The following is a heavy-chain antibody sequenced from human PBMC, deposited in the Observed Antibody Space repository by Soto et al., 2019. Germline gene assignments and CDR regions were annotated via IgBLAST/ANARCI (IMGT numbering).Heavy chain of an antibody. CDR2: IYYSGST. CDR3: ARGRDSSGYYYVGFDY. CDR1: GGSISSGGYY. V-gene: IGHV4-31*03. Sequence: QVQLQESGPGLVKPSQTLSLTCTVSGGSISSGGYYWSWIRQHPGKGLEWIGYIYYSGSTYYNPSLKSRVTISVDTSKNQFSLKMSSVTAADTAVYYCARGRDSSGYYYVGFDYWGQGTLVTVSP. D-gene: IGHD3-22*01. J-gene: IGHJ4*02.